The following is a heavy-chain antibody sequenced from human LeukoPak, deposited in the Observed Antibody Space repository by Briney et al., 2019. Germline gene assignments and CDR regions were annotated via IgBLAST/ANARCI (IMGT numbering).Heavy chain of an antibody. Sequence: GGSLRLSCTASGFTFGDYAMSWVRQAPGKGLEWVGFIRSKAYGGTTEYAASVKGRFTISRDDSKSIAYLQMNSLKTEDTAVYYCTSCSSSSYYYYYYMDVWGKGTTVTVSS. V-gene: IGHV3-49*04. CDR1: GFTFGDYA. D-gene: IGHD6-13*01. J-gene: IGHJ6*03. CDR2: IRSKAYGGTT. CDR3: TSCSSSSYYYYYYMDV.